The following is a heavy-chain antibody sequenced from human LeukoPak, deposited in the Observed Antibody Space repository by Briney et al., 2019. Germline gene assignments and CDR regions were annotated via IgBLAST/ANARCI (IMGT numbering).Heavy chain of an antibody. CDR1: GFTFSSYS. Sequence: GGSLRLSCAASGFTFSSYSMNWVRQAPGKGLEWVSSISSSSSYIYYADSVKGRFTISRDNAKNSLYLQMNSLRAEDTAVYYCASQVVVPAARLFDYWGQGTLVTVSS. V-gene: IGHV3-21*01. CDR2: ISSSSSYI. J-gene: IGHJ4*02. D-gene: IGHD2-2*01. CDR3: ASQVVVPAARLFDY.